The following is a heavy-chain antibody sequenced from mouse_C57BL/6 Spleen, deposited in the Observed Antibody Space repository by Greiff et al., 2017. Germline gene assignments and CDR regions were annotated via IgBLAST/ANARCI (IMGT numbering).Heavy chain of an antibody. D-gene: IGHD2-5*01. CDR1: GYTFTDYE. CDR3: TKKRYSNLWMDD. CDR2: IDPETGGT. V-gene: IGHV1-15*01. Sequence: QVQLQQSGAELVRPGASVTLSCKASGYTFTDYEMHWVKQTPVHGLEWIGAIDPETGGTAYNQKFKGKAILTADKSSSTAYMELRSLTSEDSAVYYGTKKRYSNLWMDDWGQGTSVTVSS. J-gene: IGHJ4*01.